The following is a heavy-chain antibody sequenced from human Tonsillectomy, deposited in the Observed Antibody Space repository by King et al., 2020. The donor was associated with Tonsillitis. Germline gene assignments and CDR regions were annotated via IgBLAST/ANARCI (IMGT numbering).Heavy chain of an antibody. CDR3: AKDNTMAAAGSRIYYYYGMDV. V-gene: IGHV3-23*04. CDR2: ISGSGGST. CDR1: GFTFSTYA. J-gene: IGHJ6*02. Sequence: EVQLVESGGGLVQPGGSLRLSCAASGFTFSTYAMSWVRQAPGKGLEWVSSISGSGGSTHYADSVKGRFTISRDNSKNTLYLQMNSLRAEDTAVYYCAKDNTMAAAGSRIYYYYGMDVWGQGTTVTVSS. D-gene: IGHD6-13*01.